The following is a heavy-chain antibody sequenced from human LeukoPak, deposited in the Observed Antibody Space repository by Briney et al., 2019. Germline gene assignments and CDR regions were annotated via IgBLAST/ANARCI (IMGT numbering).Heavy chain of an antibody. CDR2: IKEDGTET. V-gene: IGHV3-7*03. CDR1: GFMFSSNW. J-gene: IGHJ4*02. D-gene: IGHD5/OR15-5a*01. CDR3: AREGRSLHTF. Sequence: PGGSLRLSCAASGFMFSSNWMSWVRLARGQGLERVANIKEDGTETYYVDSVKGRFTISRDNAKNSLYLQMNSLRVEDTAVYYCAREGRSLHTFWGQGTLVTVSS.